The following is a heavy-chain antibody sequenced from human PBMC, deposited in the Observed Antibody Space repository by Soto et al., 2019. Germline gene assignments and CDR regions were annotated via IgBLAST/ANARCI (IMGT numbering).Heavy chain of an antibody. CDR3: AKDKAVATSGRIDP. CDR1: GFTFSSYA. J-gene: IGHJ5*02. D-gene: IGHD6-19*01. Sequence: PGGSLRLSCAASGFTFSSYAMSWVRQAPGKGLEWVSAISGSGGSTYYADSVKGRFTISRDNSKNTLYLQMNSLRAEDTAVYYCAKDKAVATSGRIDPWGQGTLVTVSS. CDR2: ISGSGGST. V-gene: IGHV3-23*01.